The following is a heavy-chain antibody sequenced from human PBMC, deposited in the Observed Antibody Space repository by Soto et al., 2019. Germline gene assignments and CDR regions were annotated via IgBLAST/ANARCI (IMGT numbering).Heavy chain of an antibody. Sequence: QLQLHESGPGLVKPSETLSLTCTVSGASISSSSYYWGWIRQPPGKGLEWIGSIYYSGSTYYNPSLKGRVPLAVDPSKNQCSLNLSAVPAADPALYYRARLNAGATYYYYGMDVWGQGTTVTVSS. J-gene: IGHJ6*02. CDR1: GASISSSSYY. CDR2: IYYSGST. CDR3: ARLNAGATYYYYGMDV. D-gene: IGHD1-26*01. V-gene: IGHV4-39*01.